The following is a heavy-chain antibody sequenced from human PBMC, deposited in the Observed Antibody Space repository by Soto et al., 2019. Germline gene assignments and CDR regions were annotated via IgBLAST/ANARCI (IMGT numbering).Heavy chain of an antibody. Sequence: SETLSLTCAVYGGSFSGYYWSWIRQPPGKGLEWIGEINHSGSTNYNPSLKSRVTISVDTSKNQFSLKLSSVTAADTAVYYCARSGSYYGSRFDYWGQGTLVTVSS. J-gene: IGHJ4*02. CDR3: ARSGSYYGSRFDY. V-gene: IGHV4-34*01. CDR1: GGSFSGYY. CDR2: INHSGST. D-gene: IGHD1-26*01.